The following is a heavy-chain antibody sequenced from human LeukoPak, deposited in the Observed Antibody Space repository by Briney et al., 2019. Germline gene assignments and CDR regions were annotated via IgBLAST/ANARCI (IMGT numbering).Heavy chain of an antibody. D-gene: IGHD2-15*01. CDR1: GYTFTGYY. CDR2: INPNSGGT. V-gene: IGHV1-2*02. Sequence: ASVKVSCKASGYTFTGYYMHWARQAPGQGLEWMGWINPNSGGTNYAQKFQGRVTMTRDTSISTAYMELSRLRSDDTAVYYCARDLARYCSGGSCYWFDPWGQGTLVTVSS. CDR3: ARDLARYCSGGSCYWFDP. J-gene: IGHJ5*02.